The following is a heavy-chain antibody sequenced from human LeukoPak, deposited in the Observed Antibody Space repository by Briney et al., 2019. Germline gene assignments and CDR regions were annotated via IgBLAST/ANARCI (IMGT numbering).Heavy chain of an antibody. J-gene: IGHJ4*02. Sequence: PGGSLRPSCAASGFTFSSYSMNWVRQAPGKGLEWVSSISSSSSYIYYADSVKGRFTISRDNAKNSLYLQMNSLRAEDTAVYYCARGDSSGWYEDYWGQGTLVTVSS. CDR2: ISSSSSYI. V-gene: IGHV3-21*01. CDR1: GFTFSSYS. D-gene: IGHD6-19*01. CDR3: ARGDSSGWYEDY.